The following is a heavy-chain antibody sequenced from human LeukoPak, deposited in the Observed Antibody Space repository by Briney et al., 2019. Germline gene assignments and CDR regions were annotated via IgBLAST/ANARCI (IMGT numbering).Heavy chain of an antibody. D-gene: IGHD3-10*01. CDR2: NPYSWST. CDR3: ARGGARGSSAFDV. CDR1: GGFVNDYY. V-gene: IGHV4-59*02. Sequence: SETLSLTCTVSGGFVNDYYCNWIRQPPGKRLELIVINPYSWSTDYNPSLKGLVTMSVDTSKNQFSLQLNSLTASDTAVYYCARGGARGSSAFDVWGQGTMVIVSA. J-gene: IGHJ3*01.